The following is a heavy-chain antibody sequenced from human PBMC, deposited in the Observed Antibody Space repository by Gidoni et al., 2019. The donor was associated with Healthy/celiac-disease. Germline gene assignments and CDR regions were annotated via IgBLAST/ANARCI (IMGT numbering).Heavy chain of an antibody. J-gene: IGHJ6*02. Sequence: QVTLMESDPALVKPTQTLPLTCTFSGFTLSTSGMCVSWIRHPPGKPLEWLALIDWDDGKYYSTSLKTRLTISKDTSKNQVVLTMSNMDPVDTATYYCARIRRSSSGYYYGMDVWGQGTTVTVSS. CDR2: IDWDDGK. D-gene: IGHD6-6*01. V-gene: IGHV2-70*01. CDR3: ARIRRSSSGYYYGMDV. CDR1: GFTLSTSGMC.